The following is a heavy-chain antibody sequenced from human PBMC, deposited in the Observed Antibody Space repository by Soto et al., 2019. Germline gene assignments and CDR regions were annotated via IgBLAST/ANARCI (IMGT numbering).Heavy chain of an antibody. CDR2: IGAYNGHT. D-gene: IGHD3-22*01. J-gene: IGHJ6*02. V-gene: IGHV1-18*01. Sequence: ASAKVSCKASGYTFTNSGISCVRQAPGQVLEWMGWIGAYNGHTKYAQKLQGRVTMTTDTSTSTAYIELRSLKSDDTAVYYCAREAYYDSSGYLPVRYYFGMDVWGQGTTVTVSS. CDR1: GYTFTNSG. CDR3: AREAYYDSSGYLPVRYYFGMDV.